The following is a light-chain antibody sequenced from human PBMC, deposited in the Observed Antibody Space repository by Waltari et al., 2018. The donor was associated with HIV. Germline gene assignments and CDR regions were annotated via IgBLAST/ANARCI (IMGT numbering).Light chain of an antibody. CDR3: AAWDDSLSGWV. J-gene: IGLJ3*02. Sequence: QSALTQPPSPSGTPGQTVPIPRSGSSHNIGAHYVSWYQQLPGPAPKLLSYRNSQRPSGVRDRFSGSKSGTSASLAINELRSEDEAEYHCAAWDDSLSGWVFGGGTNLTVL. V-gene: IGLV1-47*01. CDR2: RNS. CDR1: SHNIGAHY.